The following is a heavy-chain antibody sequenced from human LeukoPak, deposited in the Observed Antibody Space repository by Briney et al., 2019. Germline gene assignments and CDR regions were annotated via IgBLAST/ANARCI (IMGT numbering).Heavy chain of an antibody. V-gene: IGHV4-59*01. J-gene: IGHJ6*02. CDR3: ARDKGPQTLYYDFWSGSAGYYYYYYGMDV. CDR1: GGSISSYY. D-gene: IGHD3-3*01. CDR2: IYYSGST. Sequence: SETLSLTCTVSGGSISSYYWSWIRQPPGKGLEWIGYIYYSGSTNYNPSLKSRVTISVDTSKNQFSLKLSSVTAADTAVYYCARDKGPQTLYYDFWSGSAGYYYYYYGMDVWGQGTTVTVSS.